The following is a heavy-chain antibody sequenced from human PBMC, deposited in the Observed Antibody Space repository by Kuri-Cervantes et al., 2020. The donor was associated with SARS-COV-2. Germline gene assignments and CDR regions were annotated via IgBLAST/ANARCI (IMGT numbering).Heavy chain of an antibody. D-gene: IGHD5-12*01. Sequence: SETLSLTCTVSGGSISSSSYYWGWLRQPPGKGLEWIGCIYYSGSTYYNPSLKSRVTISVDTSKNQFSLKLSSVTADDTAVYYCAISGYDLAYYYYYYMDVWGKGTTVTVSS. J-gene: IGHJ6*03. CDR2: IYYSGST. CDR1: GGSISSSSYY. V-gene: IGHV4-39*01. CDR3: AISGYDLAYYYYYYMDV.